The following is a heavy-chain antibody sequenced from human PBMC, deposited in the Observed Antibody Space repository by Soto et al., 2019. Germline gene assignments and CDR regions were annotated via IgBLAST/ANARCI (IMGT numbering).Heavy chain of an antibody. CDR2: ISYGGSNK. Sequence: GGSLRLSCAASGFTFSSYGMHWVRQAPGKGLEWVAVISYGGSNKYYADSVKGRFTISRDNSKNTLYLQMNSLRAEDTAVYYCAILLWFGELSSPYWGQGTLVTVSS. D-gene: IGHD3-10*01. CDR3: AILLWFGELSSPY. V-gene: IGHV3-30*03. J-gene: IGHJ4*02. CDR1: GFTFSSYG.